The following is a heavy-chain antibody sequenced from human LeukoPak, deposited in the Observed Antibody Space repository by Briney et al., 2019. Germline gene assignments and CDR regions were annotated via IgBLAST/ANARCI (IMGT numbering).Heavy chain of an antibody. D-gene: IGHD6-19*01. CDR1: GGSISSYY. V-gene: IGHV4-59*08. CDR2: IYYSGST. Sequence: SETLSLTCTVSGGSISSYYWSWIRQPPGKGLEWIGYIYYSGSTNYNPSLKSRVTISVDTSKNQFSLKLSSVTAADTAVYYCARLTKPVAGSGMDVWGQGTTVTVSS. CDR3: ARLTKPVAGSGMDV. J-gene: IGHJ6*02.